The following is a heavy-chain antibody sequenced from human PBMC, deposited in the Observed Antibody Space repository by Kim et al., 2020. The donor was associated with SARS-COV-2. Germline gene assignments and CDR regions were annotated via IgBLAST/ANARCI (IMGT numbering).Heavy chain of an antibody. V-gene: IGHV3-23*01. Sequence: DSVKGRFTISKDNSKDRVYLQMNTLRAEDTAVYYCAKAGGSSGDGDYYFDFWGQGTLVTVSS. CDR3: AKAGGSSGDGDYYFDF. D-gene: IGHD5-12*01. J-gene: IGHJ4*02.